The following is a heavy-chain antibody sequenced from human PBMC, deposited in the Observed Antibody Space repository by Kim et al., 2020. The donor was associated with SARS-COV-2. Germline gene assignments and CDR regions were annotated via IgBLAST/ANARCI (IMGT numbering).Heavy chain of an antibody. J-gene: IGHJ5*02. CDR1: GGSISSSSYY. V-gene: IGHV4-39*01. CDR3: ARAVAGNNWFDP. CDR2: IYYSGSS. D-gene: IGHD6-19*01. Sequence: SETLSLTCTVSGGSISSSSYYCGWIRQPPGKGLEWIGSIYYSGSSYYNPSLKSRVTISVDTSKNQFSLKLSSVTAADTAVYYCARAVAGNNWFDPWGQGTPVTVSS.